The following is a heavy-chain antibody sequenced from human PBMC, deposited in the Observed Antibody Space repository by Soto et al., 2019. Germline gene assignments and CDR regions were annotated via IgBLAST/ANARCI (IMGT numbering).Heavy chain of an antibody. CDR3: AKDLKNWNDVMDYFDY. D-gene: IGHD1-1*01. J-gene: IGHJ4*02. Sequence: GGSLRLSCAASGFTFSSYGMHWVRQAPGKGLEWVAVISYDGSNKYYADSVKGRFTISRDNSKNTLYLQMNSLRAEDTAVYYCAKDLKNWNDVMDYFDYWGQGTLVTVSS. CDR1: GFTFSSYG. CDR2: ISYDGSNK. V-gene: IGHV3-30*18.